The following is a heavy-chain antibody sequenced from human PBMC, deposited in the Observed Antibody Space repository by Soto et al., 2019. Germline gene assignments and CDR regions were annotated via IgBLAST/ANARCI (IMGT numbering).Heavy chain of an antibody. CDR2: ISYDGSNK. V-gene: IGHV3-30*18. CDR3: AKGSYSGVYSDFDY. J-gene: IGHJ4*02. Sequence: HPGGSLRLSCAASGFTLSHPWVSWVCQAPGEGLEWVAVISYDGSNKYYADSVQGRFTLSRDNTKNTLYLQMNSLRAGDTAVYYCAKGSYSGVYSDFDYWGQGTLVTVSS. D-gene: IGHD1-26*01. CDR1: GFTLSHPW.